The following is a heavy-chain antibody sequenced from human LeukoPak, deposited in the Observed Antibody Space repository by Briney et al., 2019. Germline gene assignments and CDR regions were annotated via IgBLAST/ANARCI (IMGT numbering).Heavy chain of an antibody. CDR2: THTNGNT. V-gene: IGHV4-4*07. J-gene: IGHJ5*02. CDR3: VRGNYTDGGRNWFDP. Sequence: PSETLSLTCTVSGDSIHSHFYGWIRQPAGKGLEWIGRTHTNGNTLYNPSLKSRGTMSVDTSKSQFSLRLTSVTAADTAFYYCVRGNYTDGGRNWFDPWGQGILVTVSS. D-gene: IGHD1-7*01. CDR1: GDSIHSHF.